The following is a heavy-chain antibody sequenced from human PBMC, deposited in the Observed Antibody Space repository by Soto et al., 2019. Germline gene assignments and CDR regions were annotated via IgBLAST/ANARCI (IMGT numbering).Heavy chain of an antibody. CDR1: GGSISSYY. V-gene: IGHV4-59*01. Sequence: SETLSLTCTVSGGSISSYYWSWIRQPPGKGLEWIGYIYYSGSTNYNPSLKSRVTISVDTSKNQFSLKLSSVTAADTAVYYCARVRYYGSGSYPAFDYWGQGTLVTVSX. D-gene: IGHD3-10*01. CDR2: IYYSGST. CDR3: ARVRYYGSGSYPAFDY. J-gene: IGHJ4*02.